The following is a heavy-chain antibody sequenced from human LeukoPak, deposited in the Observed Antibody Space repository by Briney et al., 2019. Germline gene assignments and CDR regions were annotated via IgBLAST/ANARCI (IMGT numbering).Heavy chain of an antibody. CDR3: ARVWGYQLLQFIHVWFDR. CDR1: GGPINSSRYY. D-gene: IGHD2-2*01. CDR2: ICNSGST. J-gene: IGHJ5*02. Sequence: SETLSLPCTVSGGPINSSRYYWGWIRQPPGKGLESIGSICNSGSTYYNPYLKSRVTISVDTSKNQFSLKLSSVTAADTAVYYCARVWGYQLLQFIHVWFDRWGQGTLVTVSS. V-gene: IGHV4-39*07.